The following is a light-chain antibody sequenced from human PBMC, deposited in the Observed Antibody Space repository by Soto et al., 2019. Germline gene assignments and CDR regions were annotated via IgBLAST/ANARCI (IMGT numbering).Light chain of an antibody. CDR3: LQHNSWPRT. J-gene: IGKJ1*01. V-gene: IGKV3-15*01. CDR1: QSVSTN. CDR2: GAS. Sequence: EIVMTQSPATLSVSPGERATLSCRASQSVSTNLAWYQQKPGQAPRLLIFGASTRATDVPARFSGXXXXTXXTLTISSLQSEDFAVYYCLQHNSWPRTFGQGTRLEV.